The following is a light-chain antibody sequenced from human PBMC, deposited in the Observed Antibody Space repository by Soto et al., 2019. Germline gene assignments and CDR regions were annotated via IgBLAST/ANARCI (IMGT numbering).Light chain of an antibody. CDR1: QSISSY. CDR2: AAS. V-gene: IGKV1-39*01. CDR3: QQSYSTPPIT. Sequence: LQMTPSPSSLSASVGDRVTITCRASQSISSYLNCYQHKPGKAPKLLIYAASRLQSGVPSRFSGSGSGTDFTLTISSLQPEDFATYYCQQSYSTPPITFGQGTRLEI. J-gene: IGKJ5*01.